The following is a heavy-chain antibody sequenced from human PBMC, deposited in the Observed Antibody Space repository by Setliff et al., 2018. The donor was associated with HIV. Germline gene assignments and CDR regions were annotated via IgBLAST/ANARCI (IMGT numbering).Heavy chain of an antibody. V-gene: IGHV4-59*02. Sequence: SETLSLTCAVYGGSVSGYYWSWIRQPPGKGLEWIGYIYVYNSERTNYNPSLTSRVTISVDTSRNQFSLKLTSVTAADTAIYYCARAVNFDYWGQGTQVTVSS. CDR2: IYVYNSERT. D-gene: IGHD6-19*01. CDR3: ARAVNFDY. CDR1: GGSVSGYY. J-gene: IGHJ4*02.